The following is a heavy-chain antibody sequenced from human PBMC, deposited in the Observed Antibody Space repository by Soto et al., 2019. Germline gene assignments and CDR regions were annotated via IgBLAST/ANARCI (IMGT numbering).Heavy chain of an antibody. CDR2: IYYSGST. Sequence: SETLSLTCTVAGGSVSSGDYYWSWIRQPPGKGLEWIGYIYYSGSTYYNPSLKSRVTISVDMSKNQFSLKLSSVTAADTAVYYCARSFPGTYGDLINFDYWGQGTLVTVSS. J-gene: IGHJ4*02. CDR3: ARSFPGTYGDLINFDY. D-gene: IGHD4-17*01. V-gene: IGHV4-30-4*01. CDR1: GGSVSSGDYY.